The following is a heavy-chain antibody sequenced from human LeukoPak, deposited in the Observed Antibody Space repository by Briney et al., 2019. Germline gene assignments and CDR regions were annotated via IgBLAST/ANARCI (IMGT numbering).Heavy chain of an antibody. CDR2: INHSGST. D-gene: IGHD3-22*01. J-gene: IGHJ4*02. CDR1: GGSFSGYY. CDR3: AREGSEGDSSGYSYY. Sequence: SETLSLTCAVYGGSFSGYYWSWIRQPPGKGLEWIGEINHSGSTNYNPSLKSRVTISVDTSKNQFSLKLSSVTAADTAVYYCAREGSEGDSSGYSYYWGQGALVTVSS. V-gene: IGHV4-34*01.